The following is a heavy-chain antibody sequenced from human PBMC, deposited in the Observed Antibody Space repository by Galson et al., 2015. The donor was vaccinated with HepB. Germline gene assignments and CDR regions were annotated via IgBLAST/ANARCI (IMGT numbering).Heavy chain of an antibody. D-gene: IGHD2-15*01. J-gene: IGHJ4*02. CDR1: GFTFSSYS. Sequence: SLRLSCAASGFTFSSYSMNWVRQAPGKGLEWVSSISSSSSYIYYADSVKGRFTISRDNAKNSLYLQMNSLRAEDTAVYYCARFIYCSGGSCLYYFDYWGQGTLVTVSS. CDR3: ARFIYCSGGSCLYYFDY. CDR2: ISSSSSYI. V-gene: IGHV3-21*01.